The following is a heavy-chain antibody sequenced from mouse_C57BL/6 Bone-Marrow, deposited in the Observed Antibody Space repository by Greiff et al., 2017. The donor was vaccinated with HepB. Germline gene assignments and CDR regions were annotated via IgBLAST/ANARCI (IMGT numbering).Heavy chain of an antibody. V-gene: IGHV1-81*01. J-gene: IGHJ1*03. D-gene: IGHD2-3*01. CDR2: IYPRSGNT. CDR1: GYTFTSYG. Sequence: VQLVESGAELARPGASVKLSCKASGYTFTSYGISWVKQRTGQGLEWIGEIYPRSGNTYYNEKFKGKATLTADKSSSTAYMELRSLTSEDSAVYFCAREPDGYWGYFDVWGTGTTVTVSS. CDR3: AREPDGYWGYFDV.